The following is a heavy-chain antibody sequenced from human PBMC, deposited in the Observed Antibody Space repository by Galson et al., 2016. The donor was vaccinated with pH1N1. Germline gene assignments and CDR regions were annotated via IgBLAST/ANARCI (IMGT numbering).Heavy chain of an antibody. Sequence: SLRLSCAASGFIIRSNYMNWVRQAPGKGLEWVSILYDDGSTYYAESVKGRFTISRDNSKNMLHLQMNSLRTEDTAVYYCARGVNVNLAEDWGQGTLVIVSS. CDR1: GFIIRSNY. D-gene: IGHD3-16*01. CDR2: LYDDGST. CDR3: ARGVNVNLAED. J-gene: IGHJ4*02. V-gene: IGHV3-53*01.